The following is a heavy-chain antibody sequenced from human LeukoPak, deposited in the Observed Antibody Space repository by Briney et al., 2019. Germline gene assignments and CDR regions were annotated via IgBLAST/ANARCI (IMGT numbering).Heavy chain of an antibody. CDR1: GFTFSSYD. CDR3: ARKVGGSGWYYFDY. CDR2: IGTAGDT. D-gene: IGHD6-19*01. Sequence: GGSLRLSCAACGFTFSSYDMHWVRQATGKGLEWVSAIGTAGDTYYPGSVKGRFTISRENAKNSLYLQMNSLRAGDTAVYYCARKVGGSGWYYFDYWGQGTLVTVSS. J-gene: IGHJ4*02. V-gene: IGHV3-13*01.